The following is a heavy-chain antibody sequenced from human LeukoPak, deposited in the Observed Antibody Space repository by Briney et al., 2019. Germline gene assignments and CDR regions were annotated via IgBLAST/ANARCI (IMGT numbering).Heavy chain of an antibody. CDR3: AKVQEMDTILPPFHY. V-gene: IGHV3-23*01. Sequence: GGSLRLSCAASGFTFSNYAMSWVRQAPGKGLEWVSAISGSGGTTFYADSVKGRFTISRDNSKNTLYPQVNSLRAADTATYYCAKVQEMDTILPPFHYWGQGTLVTVSS. CDR2: ISGSGGTT. CDR1: GFTFSNYA. D-gene: IGHD5-24*01. J-gene: IGHJ4*02.